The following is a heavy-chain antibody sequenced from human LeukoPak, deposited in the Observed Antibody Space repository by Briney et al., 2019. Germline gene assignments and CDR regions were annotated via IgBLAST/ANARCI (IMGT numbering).Heavy chain of an antibody. CDR3: AAGTPNIVAHDAFDI. CDR2: IVVGSGNT. J-gene: IGHJ3*02. CDR1: GFTFTSSA. D-gene: IGHD5-12*01. Sequence: SVKVSCKASGFTFTSSAMQWVRQARGQRLEWIGWIVVGSGNTNYAQKFQERVTITRDMSTSTAYMELSSLSSEDTAVYYCAAGTPNIVAHDAFDIWGQGTMVTVSS. V-gene: IGHV1-58*02.